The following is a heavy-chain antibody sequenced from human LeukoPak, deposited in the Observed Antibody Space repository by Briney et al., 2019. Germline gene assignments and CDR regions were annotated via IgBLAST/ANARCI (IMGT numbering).Heavy chain of an antibody. CDR1: GFTYVNHA. CDR2: ISGSGDRT. D-gene: IGHD3-22*01. J-gene: IGHJ4*02. CDR3: ARDKGVDNSGDYNGFFDF. Sequence: PGGSLRLSCAASGFTYVNHAMSWVRRAPGKGLDWVSGISGSGDRTHYADSVKGRFTISRDNSKNTMYLQMNSLRAEDTAVYYCARDKGVDNSGDYNGFFDFWGQGTLVTVSS. V-gene: IGHV3-23*01.